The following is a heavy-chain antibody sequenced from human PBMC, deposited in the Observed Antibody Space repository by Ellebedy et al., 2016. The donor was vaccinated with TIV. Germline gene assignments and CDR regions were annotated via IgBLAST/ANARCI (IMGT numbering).Heavy chain of an antibody. J-gene: IGHJ6*02. D-gene: IGHD3-9*01. CDR1: GYTFTSYY. Sequence: AASVKVSCKASGYTFTSYYMHWVRQAPGQGLEWMGIINPSGGSTSYAQKFQGRVTMTRDTSTSTVYMELSSLRSEDTAVYYCARERGDILTGYYYYYYGMDVWGQGTTVTVSS. CDR2: INPSGGST. CDR3: ARERGDILTGYYYYYYGMDV. V-gene: IGHV1-46*01.